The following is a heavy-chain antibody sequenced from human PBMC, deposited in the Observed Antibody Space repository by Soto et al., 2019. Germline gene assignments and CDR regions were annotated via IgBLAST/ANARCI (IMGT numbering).Heavy chain of an antibody. CDR2: ISSRSDI. Sequence: GGSLRLSCVGSGFTFSTYSINWVRQSPGKGLEWVSSISSRSDIYYADSVKGRFTISRDNAKNSVSLQMNSLRAEDTAVYYCAREYTAWPLAYGLDVWGQGTTVTVS. D-gene: IGHD2-2*02. CDR1: GFTFSTYS. J-gene: IGHJ6*02. CDR3: AREYTAWPLAYGLDV. V-gene: IGHV3-21*01.